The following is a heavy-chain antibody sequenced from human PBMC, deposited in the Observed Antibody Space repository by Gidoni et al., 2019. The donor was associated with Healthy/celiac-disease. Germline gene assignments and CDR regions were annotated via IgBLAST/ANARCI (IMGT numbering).Heavy chain of an antibody. CDR3: AKGGAVAGTSDAFDI. CDR1: GFAFSSSA. J-gene: IGHJ3*02. V-gene: IGHV3-23*01. CDR2: ISGSGVST. D-gene: IGHD6-19*01. Sequence: EVQLLESGGGLVQPGGSLRPSCPASGFAFSSSALSWGRTAPGKGLGWVSAISGSGVSTYYADSVKGRFTISRDNSKNTLYLQMNSLRAEDTAVYYCAKGGAVAGTSDAFDIWGQGTMVTVSS.